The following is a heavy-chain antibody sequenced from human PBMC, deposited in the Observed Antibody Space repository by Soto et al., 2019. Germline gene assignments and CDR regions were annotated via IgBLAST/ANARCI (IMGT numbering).Heavy chain of an antibody. V-gene: IGHV3-30*18. Sequence: PGGSLRLSCVASGFTFSSYGIHRVRQAPGKGLEWVAVISYDGSNEYYADSVKGRFTISRDNSKNTLYLQMDSLRPEDTAVYYCAKEITVAGDFDYWGHGTLVTVSS. D-gene: IGHD6-19*01. CDR1: GFTFSSYG. CDR2: ISYDGSNE. CDR3: AKEITVAGDFDY. J-gene: IGHJ4*01.